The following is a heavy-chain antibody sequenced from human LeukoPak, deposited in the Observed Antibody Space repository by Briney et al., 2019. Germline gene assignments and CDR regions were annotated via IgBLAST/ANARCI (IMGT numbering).Heavy chain of an antibody. Sequence: SETLSLTCAVYGGSFSGYYWSWIRQPPGKGLEWIGEINHSGSTNYNPPLKSRVTISVDTSKNQFSLKLSSVTAADTAVYYCARGAGYSYGTFDYWGQGTLVTVSS. J-gene: IGHJ4*02. CDR3: ARGAGYSYGTFDY. CDR1: GGSFSGYY. CDR2: INHSGST. D-gene: IGHD5-18*01. V-gene: IGHV4-34*01.